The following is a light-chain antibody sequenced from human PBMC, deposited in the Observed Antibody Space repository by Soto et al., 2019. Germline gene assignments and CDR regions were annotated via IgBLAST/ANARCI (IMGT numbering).Light chain of an antibody. CDR2: GAS. V-gene: IGKV3-15*01. J-gene: IGKJ4*01. Sequence: EIVMTQSPAYLSVSPGESATLSCRASQSVSSNLAWYQQKPGQAPRLLIYGASTRATGIPARFSGSGSGTEFTLTISSLQSEDFAVYYCQHYSQWLSFGGGTKVEMK. CDR1: QSVSSN. CDR3: QHYSQWLS.